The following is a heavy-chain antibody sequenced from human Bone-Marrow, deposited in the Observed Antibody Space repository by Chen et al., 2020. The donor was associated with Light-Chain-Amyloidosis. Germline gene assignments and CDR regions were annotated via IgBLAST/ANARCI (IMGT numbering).Heavy chain of an antibody. J-gene: IGHJ4*02. Sequence: VQLVESGGGLVQPGGSLRLSCAASGFTFGTYSLTWVRQAPGKGLEWLSYISSNGNAIFYAASVRGRFTISRENANSSLYLQMRNLGVEDTAVYYCARDSGESAADDFWGQGTLVTVSS. CDR1: GFTFGTYS. V-gene: IGHV3-48*01. CDR3: ARDSGESAADDF. D-gene: IGHD6-13*01. CDR2: ISSNGNAI.